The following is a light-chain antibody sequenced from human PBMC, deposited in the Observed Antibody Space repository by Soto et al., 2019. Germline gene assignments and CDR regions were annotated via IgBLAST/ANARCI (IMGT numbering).Light chain of an antibody. J-gene: IGLJ2*01. Sequence: QSVLTQPPSASGSPGQSVTISCTGTFNDVGGYNSVSWYQHHPGKAPKLLIYEVIKRPSGIPDRFSGSKSDNTASLTVSGRQGEDEADYSGSSYAGSKNFVVFGGGTQLPS. CDR1: FNDVGGYNS. CDR3: SSYAGSKNFVV. V-gene: IGLV2-8*01. CDR2: EVI.